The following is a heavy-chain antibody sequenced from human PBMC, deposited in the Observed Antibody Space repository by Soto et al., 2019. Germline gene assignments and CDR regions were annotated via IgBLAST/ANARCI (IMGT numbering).Heavy chain of an antibody. J-gene: IGHJ4*02. CDR2: ISSSSSYI. CDR3: ASVTVGVVTPRVDY. D-gene: IGHD3-3*01. V-gene: IGHV3-21*01. Sequence: EVQLVESGGGLVKPGGSLRLSCAASGFTFSSYSMNWVRQAPGKGLEWVSSISSSSSYIYYADSVKCRFTISRDNAKNSLYLQMNSLRAEDTAVYYCASVTVGVVTPRVDYWGQGTLVTVSS. CDR1: GFTFSSYS.